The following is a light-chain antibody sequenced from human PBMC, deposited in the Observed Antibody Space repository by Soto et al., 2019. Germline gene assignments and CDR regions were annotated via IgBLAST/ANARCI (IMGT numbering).Light chain of an antibody. J-gene: IGKJ1*01. V-gene: IGKV3-15*01. CDR1: QGIVDT. Sequence: EVVLTQSPATLSVSPGEVVTLSFRASQGIVDTLAWYQHKPGQTPRLLIYDTSARATGVPARFSGSRSGPEFTLTISSLQSEDFAVYYCQQRSNWPRTFGQGTKVDI. CDR3: QQRSNWPRT. CDR2: DTS.